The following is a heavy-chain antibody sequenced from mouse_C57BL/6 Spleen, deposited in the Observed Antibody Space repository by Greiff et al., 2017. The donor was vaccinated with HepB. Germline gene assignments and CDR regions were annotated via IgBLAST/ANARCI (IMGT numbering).Heavy chain of an antibody. CDR3: ARGGGLYYFDS. J-gene: IGHJ2*01. D-gene: IGHD3-1*01. Sequence: VQLQQPGAELVMPGASVKLSCKASGYTFTSYWMHWVKQRPGQGLEWIGEIDPSDSYTNYNQKFKGKSTLTVDKSSSTAYMQLSGLTSEDSAVYYCARGGGLYYFDSWGQGTTLTVSS. CDR2: IDPSDSYT. V-gene: IGHV1-69*01. CDR1: GYTFTSYW.